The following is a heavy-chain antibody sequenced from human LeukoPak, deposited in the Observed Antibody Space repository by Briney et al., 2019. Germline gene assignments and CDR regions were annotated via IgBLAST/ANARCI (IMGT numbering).Heavy chain of an antibody. Sequence: GGSLRLSCAASGFTFSSHWMSWVRQAPGEGLEWVANIKHDGSEKYYVDSVKGRFTISRDNANNSLYLQMSTLRAEDTAVYYCATYDSSGYYPDYWGQGTLVTVSS. CDR2: IKHDGSEK. CDR1: GFTFSSHW. D-gene: IGHD3-22*01. J-gene: IGHJ4*02. CDR3: ATYDSSGYYPDY. V-gene: IGHV3-7*03.